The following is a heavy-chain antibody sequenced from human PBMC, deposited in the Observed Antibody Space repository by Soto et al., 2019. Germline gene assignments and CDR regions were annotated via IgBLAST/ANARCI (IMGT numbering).Heavy chain of an antibody. CDR1: GFTFSSYA. D-gene: IGHD6-19*01. CDR2: ISSNGGST. V-gene: IGHV3-64D*08. CDR3: VKAHTLYSSGWFYGMDV. Sequence: PGGSLRLSCSASGFTFSSYAMHWVRQAPGKGLEYVSAISSNGGSTYYADSVKGRFTISRDNSKNTLYLQMSSLRAEDTAVYYCVKAHTLYSSGWFYGMDVWGQGTTVTVSS. J-gene: IGHJ6*02.